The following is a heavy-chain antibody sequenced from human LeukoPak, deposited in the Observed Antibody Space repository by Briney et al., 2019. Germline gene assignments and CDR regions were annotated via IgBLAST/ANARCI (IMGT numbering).Heavy chain of an antibody. CDR3: AREGSADFWSGYYTESPSAADY. J-gene: IGHJ4*02. Sequence: ASVKVSCKASGYTFTSYYMRWVRQAPGQGLEWMGIVNPSGGSTSYAQKFQGRVTMTRDTSTSTVYMELSSLRSEDTAVYYCAREGSADFWSGYYTESPSAADYWGQGTLVTVSS. CDR1: GYTFTSYY. D-gene: IGHD3-3*01. V-gene: IGHV1-46*01. CDR2: VNPSGGST.